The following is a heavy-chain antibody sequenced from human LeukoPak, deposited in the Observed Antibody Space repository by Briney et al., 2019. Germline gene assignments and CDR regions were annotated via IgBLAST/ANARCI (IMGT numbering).Heavy chain of an antibody. J-gene: IGHJ4*02. CDR2: ISDRGGIK. CDR3: AKKQTTTVTTLDY. Sequence: GGSLRLSCAASGFTFSSYAMHWVRQAPGKGLEWVSDISDRGGIKNYADSVKGRFTISRDNSNNTLYLQMNSLRAEDTAVYFCAKKQTTTVTTLDYWGQGTLVTVSS. V-gene: IGHV3-23*01. D-gene: IGHD4-17*01. CDR1: GFTFSSYA.